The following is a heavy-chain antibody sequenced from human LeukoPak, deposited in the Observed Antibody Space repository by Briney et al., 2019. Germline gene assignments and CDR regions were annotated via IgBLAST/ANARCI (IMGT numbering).Heavy chain of an antibody. J-gene: IGHJ4*02. CDR3: ARENDSSGYNVDY. V-gene: IGHV4-38-2*02. CDR2: IYHSGST. Sequence: SETLSLTCTVSGYSISSGYYWGWIGQPPGKGLEWIGRIYHSGSTYYNPSLKSRDTISVDTSKNQFSLKLSSVTAADTAVYYCARENDSSGYNVDYWGQGTLVTVSS. D-gene: IGHD3-22*01. CDR1: GYSISSGYY.